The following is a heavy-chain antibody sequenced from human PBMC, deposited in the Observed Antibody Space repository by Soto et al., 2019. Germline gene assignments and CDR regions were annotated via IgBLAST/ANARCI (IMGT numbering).Heavy chain of an antibody. D-gene: IGHD1-1*01. CDR1: GVNFFPYV. CDR3: EKAVPGYCYFAL. CDR2: ITDTGVST. J-gene: IGHJ2*01. V-gene: IGHV3-23*01. Sequence: EPLGPCCTSSGVNFFPYVVTWVHPAPGKGLEWVSSITDTGVSTYYADSVKGRFTISRDNSKNTLYLQMNSLRAEDTAVYYCEKAVPGYCYFALWGRGTLGTV.